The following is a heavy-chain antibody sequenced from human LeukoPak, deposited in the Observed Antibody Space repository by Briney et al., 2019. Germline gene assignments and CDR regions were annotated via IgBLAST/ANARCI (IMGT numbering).Heavy chain of an antibody. Sequence: SGGXXXSYYWSWIRQPAGKGLERIGRIYTSGSTNYNPSLKSRVTISVDTSRNQFSLKLSSVTAADTAVYYCAREGYSNFPDYWGQGTLVTVSS. CDR1: GGXXXSYY. D-gene: IGHD4-11*01. CDR3: AREGYSNFPDY. CDR2: IYTSGST. V-gene: IGHV4-4*07. J-gene: IGHJ4*02.